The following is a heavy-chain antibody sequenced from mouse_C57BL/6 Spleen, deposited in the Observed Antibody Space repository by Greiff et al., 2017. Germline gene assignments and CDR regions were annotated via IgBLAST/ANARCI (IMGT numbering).Heavy chain of an antibody. Sequence: EVQGVESGGGLVQPGGSMKLSCAASGFTFSDAWMDWVRQSPEKGLEWVAEIRNKANNHATYYAESVKGRFTISRDDSKSSVYLQMNSLRAEDTGIYYCTRLVYYDYDGDAMDYWGQGTSVTVSS. V-gene: IGHV6-6*01. CDR1: GFTFSDAW. J-gene: IGHJ4*01. CDR3: TRLVYYDYDGDAMDY. CDR2: IRNKANNHAT. D-gene: IGHD2-4*01.